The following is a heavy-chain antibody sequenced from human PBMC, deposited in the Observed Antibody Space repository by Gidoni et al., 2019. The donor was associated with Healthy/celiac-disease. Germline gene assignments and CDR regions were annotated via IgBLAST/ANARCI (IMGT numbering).Heavy chain of an antibody. CDR3: ARGIPGLYGMDV. Sequence: QLQLQESGSGLVQPSQTLSLTCAVSGGSISSGGYSWSWIRQPPGKGLEWIGYIYHSGSTYYNPSLKSRVTISVDRSKNQFSLKLSSVTAADTAVYYCARGIPGLYGMDVWGQGTTVTVSS. CDR1: GGSISSGGYS. J-gene: IGHJ6*02. V-gene: IGHV4-30-2*01. D-gene: IGHD2-21*01. CDR2: IYHSGST.